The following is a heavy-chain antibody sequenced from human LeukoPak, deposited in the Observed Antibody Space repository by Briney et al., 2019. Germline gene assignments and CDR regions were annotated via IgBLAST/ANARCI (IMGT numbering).Heavy chain of an antibody. V-gene: IGHV3-30-3*01. Sequence: GGSLRLSCAASGFSFSSYAMHWVRQAPGKGLEWVAVISYDGSNKYYADSVKGRFTISRDNSKNTLYLQMNSLRAEDTAVYYCAREEEQLGPSPFDYWGQGTLVTVSS. CDR2: ISYDGSNK. CDR1: GFSFSSYA. D-gene: IGHD6-6*01. J-gene: IGHJ4*02. CDR3: AREEEQLGPSPFDY.